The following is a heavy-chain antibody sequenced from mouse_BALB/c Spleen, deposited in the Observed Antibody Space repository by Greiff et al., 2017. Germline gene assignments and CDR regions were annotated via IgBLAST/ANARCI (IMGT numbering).Heavy chain of an antibody. CDR2: IYPSDSYT. Sequence: QVQLQQPGAELVRPGASVKLSCKASGYTFTSYWINWVKQRPGQGLEWIGNIYPSDSYTNYNQKFKDKATLTVDKSSSTAYMQLSSPTSEDSAVYYCTRNPMDYWGQGTSVTVSS. V-gene: IGHV1-69*02. J-gene: IGHJ4*01. CDR3: TRNPMDY. CDR1: GYTFTSYW.